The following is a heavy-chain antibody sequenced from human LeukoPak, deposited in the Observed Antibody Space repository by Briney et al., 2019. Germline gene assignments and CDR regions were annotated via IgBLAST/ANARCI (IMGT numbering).Heavy chain of an antibody. J-gene: IGHJ4*02. V-gene: IGHV4-59*01. D-gene: IGHD4-17*01. Sequence: PSETLSLTCAVYGGSFSGYYWSWIRQPPGKGLEWIGYIHYSGSTNYNSSLKSRVTISVDTSKNQFSLKLSSVTAADTAVYYCAGRQRWPFDYWGQGTLVTVSS. CDR1: GGSFSGYY. CDR3: AGRQRWPFDY. CDR2: IHYSGST.